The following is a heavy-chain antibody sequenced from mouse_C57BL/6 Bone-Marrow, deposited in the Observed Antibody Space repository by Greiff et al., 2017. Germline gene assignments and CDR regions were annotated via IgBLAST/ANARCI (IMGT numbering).Heavy chain of an antibody. CDR3: TRSWCFAV. J-gene: IGHJ3*01. V-gene: IGHV1-69*01. CDR1: GYTFTSYW. Sequence: QVQLQQPGAELVMPGASVKLSCKASGYTFTSYWMHWVKQRPGQGLEWIGEIDPSDSYTNYNHKFKGKAKLTAVKSASTAYMELSSLTNEDSAVYVSTRSWCFAVWGQVTLVTVSA. CDR2: IDPSDSYT. D-gene: IGHD1-1*02.